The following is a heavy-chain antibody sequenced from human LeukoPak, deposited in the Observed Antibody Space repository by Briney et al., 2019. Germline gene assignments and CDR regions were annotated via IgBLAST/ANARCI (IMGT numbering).Heavy chain of an antibody. Sequence: GASMKVSCKASGYTFTGYYMHWVRQAPGQGLEWMGWINPNSGGTNYAQKFQGRVTMTRDTSISTAYMEVSRLRSDDTAVYYCAREAEDTVVVPGTIKEDAFDIWGQGTMVTVSS. CDR3: AREAEDTVVVPGTIKEDAFDI. CDR2: INPNSGGT. J-gene: IGHJ3*02. V-gene: IGHV1-2*02. D-gene: IGHD2-2*02. CDR1: GYTFTGYY.